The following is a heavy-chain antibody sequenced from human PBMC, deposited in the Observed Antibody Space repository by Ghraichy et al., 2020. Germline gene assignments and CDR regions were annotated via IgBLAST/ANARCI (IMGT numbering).Heavy chain of an antibody. Sequence: SQTLSLTCAVSGYSISSGYYWGWIRQPPGKGLEWIGSIYHSGSTYYNPSLKSRVTISVDTSKNQFSLKLSSVTAADTAVYYCARDLRTLRPGVNWFDPWGQGTLVTVSS. CDR2: IYHSGST. CDR1: GYSISSGYY. V-gene: IGHV4-38-2*02. CDR3: ARDLRTLRPGVNWFDP. J-gene: IGHJ5*02.